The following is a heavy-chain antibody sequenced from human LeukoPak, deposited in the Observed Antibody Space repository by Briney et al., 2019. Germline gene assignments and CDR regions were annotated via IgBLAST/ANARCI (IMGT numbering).Heavy chain of an antibody. CDR1: GFTFSSYA. Sequence: PGGSLRLSCAASGFTFSSYAMSWVRQAPGKGLEWVSAISGSGGSTYYADSVKGRFTISRDNSKNTLYLQMNSLRAEDTAVYYCAKWEFRIYYYGMDVWGQGTTVTVSS. CDR2: ISGSGGST. V-gene: IGHV3-23*01. D-gene: IGHD1-26*01. CDR3: AKWEFRIYYYGMDV. J-gene: IGHJ6*02.